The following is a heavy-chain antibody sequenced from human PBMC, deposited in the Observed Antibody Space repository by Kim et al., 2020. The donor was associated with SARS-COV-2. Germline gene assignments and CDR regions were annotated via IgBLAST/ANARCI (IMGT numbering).Heavy chain of an antibody. CDR3: ARLDLPMVGY. CDR1: GGSISSSSYY. Sequence: SETLSLTCTVSGGSISSSSYYWGWIRQPPGKGLEWIGSIYYSGSTYYNPSLKSRVTISVDTSKNQFSLKLCSVTAADTAVYYCARLDLPMVGYWSQGTLVTFSS. J-gene: IGHJ4*02. CDR2: IYYSGST. V-gene: IGHV4-39*01. D-gene: IGHD2-8*01.